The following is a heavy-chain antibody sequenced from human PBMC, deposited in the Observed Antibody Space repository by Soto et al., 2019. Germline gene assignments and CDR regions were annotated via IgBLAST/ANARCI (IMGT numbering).Heavy chain of an antibody. CDR2: VYYSGYT. V-gene: IGHV4-59*01. J-gene: IGHJ4*02. D-gene: IGHD5-18*01. Sequence: SETLSLTCTVSGGSMSPYYWSWIRQAPGVGLEWIAYVYYSGYTHYNPSLKSRVTISVDTSKNQFSLKLSSVTAADTAVYYCARESEGSYAYWGQGTLVTVSS. CDR3: ARESEGSYAY. CDR1: GGSMSPYY.